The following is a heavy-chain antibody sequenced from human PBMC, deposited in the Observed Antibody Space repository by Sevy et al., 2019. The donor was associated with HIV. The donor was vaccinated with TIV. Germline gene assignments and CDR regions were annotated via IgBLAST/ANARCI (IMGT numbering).Heavy chain of an antibody. V-gene: IGHV1-18*01. D-gene: IGHD3-22*01. Sequence: ASVKVSCKASGYTFTSYGISWVRQAPGQGLEWMGWISAYNGNTNYAQKLQGRVTMTTDTSTSTAYMELRSLRSDDTAVYYCARTYYYDSSGKRAFDIWGQGTMVTVSS. CDR1: GYTFTSYG. J-gene: IGHJ3*02. CDR2: ISAYNGNT. CDR3: ARTYYYDSSGKRAFDI.